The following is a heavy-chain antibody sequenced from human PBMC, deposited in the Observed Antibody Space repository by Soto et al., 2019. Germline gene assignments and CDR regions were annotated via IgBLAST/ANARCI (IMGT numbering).Heavy chain of an antibody. J-gene: IGHJ4*02. V-gene: IGHV1-18*01. CDR3: ARDPPPPDY. CDR2: ISAYNGNT. Sequence: ASVTVSCKASGYRYAIYASSWMRQAPGQGLEWMGWISAYNGNTNYAQKLQGRVTMTTDTSTSTAYMELRSLRSDDTAVYYCARDPPPPDYWGQGTLVTVSS. CDR1: GYRYAIYA.